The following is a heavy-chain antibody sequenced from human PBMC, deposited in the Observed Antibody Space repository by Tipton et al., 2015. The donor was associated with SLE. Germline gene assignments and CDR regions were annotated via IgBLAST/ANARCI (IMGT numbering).Heavy chain of an antibody. V-gene: IGHV4-59*01. Sequence: TLSLTCTVSGDSIGTYYWNWIRQSPGKGLEWIGNVYYVGSTNYNPSLKGRVTISVATSKNQLSPNLSSVTAADTALYFCARADGSYFYYFMDVWGKGTTVTVSS. CDR3: ARADGSYFYYFMDV. J-gene: IGHJ6*03. D-gene: IGHD3-10*01. CDR2: VYYVGST. CDR1: GDSIGTYY.